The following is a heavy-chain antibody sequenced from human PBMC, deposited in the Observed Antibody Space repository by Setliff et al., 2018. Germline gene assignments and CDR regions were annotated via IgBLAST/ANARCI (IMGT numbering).Heavy chain of an antibody. Sequence: PGGSLRLSCVASGFTFSSYAMSWVRQAPGKGLEWVSTISGSGGATYYAASVKGRFSISRDNSKNTLSLQMNSLRAEDTAIYYCAKYPSNSVYNYFDPWGQGTLVTVSS. CDR2: ISGSGGAT. CDR1: GFTFSSYA. J-gene: IGHJ5*02. V-gene: IGHV3-23*01. D-gene: IGHD1-7*01. CDR3: AKYPSNSVYNYFDP.